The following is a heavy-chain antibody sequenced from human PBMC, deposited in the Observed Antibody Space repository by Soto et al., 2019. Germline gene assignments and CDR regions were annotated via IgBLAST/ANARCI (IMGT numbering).Heavy chain of an antibody. CDR2: IVVGSGNT. D-gene: IGHD6-13*01. CDR1: GFTFTSSA. V-gene: IGHV1-58*01. Sequence: GASVKVSCKASGFTFTSSAVQWVRQARGQRLEWIGWIVVGSGNTNYAQKFQERVTITRNMSTSTAYMVLSSLRSDDTAMYYFAQAQFGSSTWYYYGMDVWGQGTTVTVSS. CDR3: AQAQFGSSTWYYYGMDV. J-gene: IGHJ6*02.